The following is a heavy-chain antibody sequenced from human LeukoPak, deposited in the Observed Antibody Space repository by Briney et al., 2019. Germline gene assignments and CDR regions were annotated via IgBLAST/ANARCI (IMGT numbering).Heavy chain of an antibody. CDR1: GGSISRRSYQ. J-gene: IGHJ4*02. Sequence: SETLSLPCTVSGGSISRRSYQGGWVRQPPGKGLEWYGNVYYNGGTYYNPSLQSRVDISVDKSKNQFSLKLSSVTAADTAIYYCARQGYSGSGTYLYFDFWGQGALVTVSS. V-gene: IGHV4-39*01. D-gene: IGHD3-10*01. CDR3: ARQGYSGSGTYLYFDF. CDR2: VYYNGGT.